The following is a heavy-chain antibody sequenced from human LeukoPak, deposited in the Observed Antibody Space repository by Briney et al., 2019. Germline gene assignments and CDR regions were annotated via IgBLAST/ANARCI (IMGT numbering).Heavy chain of an antibody. CDR1: GGSISNYY. D-gene: IGHD6-19*01. J-gene: IGHJ4*02. CDR2: IYYSGST. V-gene: IGHV4-59*12. Sequence: SETLSLTCTVSGGSISNYYWSWIRQPPGKGLEWIGYIYYSGSTNYNPSLKSRVTISVDTSKNQFSLKLSSVTAADTAVYYCARVTVAIDYWGQGTLVTVSS. CDR3: ARVTVAIDY.